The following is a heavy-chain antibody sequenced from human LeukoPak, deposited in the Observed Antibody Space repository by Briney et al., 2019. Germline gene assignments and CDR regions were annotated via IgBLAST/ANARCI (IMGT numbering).Heavy chain of an antibody. D-gene: IGHD3-10*01. CDR3: ARTPWGIYGSVSYPNY. V-gene: IGHV3-23*01. CDR2: IVGSVGST. CDR1: GFTFSSYA. Sequence: GGSLRLSCAASGFTFSSYAMSWVRQPPGKGLEWVSGIVGSVGSTYYADSVKGRFTISRDDSKNTLYLQMNSLRAEDTAVYYCARTPWGIYGSVSYPNYWGQGTLVTVSS. J-gene: IGHJ4*02.